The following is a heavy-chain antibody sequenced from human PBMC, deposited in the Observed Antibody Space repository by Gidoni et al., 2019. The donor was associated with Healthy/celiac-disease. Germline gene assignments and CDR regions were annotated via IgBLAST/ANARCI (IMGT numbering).Heavy chain of an antibody. CDR2: IIPIFGTA. D-gene: IGHD2-15*01. Sequence: QVQLVQSGAEVKKPGSSVKVSCKASGGTFRRYAISWVRQAPGQGLEWMGGIIPIFGTANYAQKFQGRVTITADESTSTAYMELSSLRSEDTAVYYCARAYCSGGSCYSGFFYYGMDVWGQGTTVTVSS. CDR1: GGTFRRYA. V-gene: IGHV1-69*01. CDR3: ARAYCSGGSCYSGFFYYGMDV. J-gene: IGHJ6*02.